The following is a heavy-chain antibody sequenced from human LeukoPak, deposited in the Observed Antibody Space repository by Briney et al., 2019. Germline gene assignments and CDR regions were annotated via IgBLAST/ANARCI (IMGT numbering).Heavy chain of an antibody. CDR2: ISGSGGST. CDR3: AKSPWVGAIPLLYYFDY. Sequence: GGSLRLSCAASGFTFSSYGMSWVRRAPGKGLEWVSAISGSGGSTYYADSVKGRFTIPRDNSKNTLYLQMNSLRAEDTAVYYCAKSPWVGAIPLLYYFDYWGQGTLVTVSS. J-gene: IGHJ4*02. V-gene: IGHV3-23*01. CDR1: GFTFSSYG. D-gene: IGHD1-26*01.